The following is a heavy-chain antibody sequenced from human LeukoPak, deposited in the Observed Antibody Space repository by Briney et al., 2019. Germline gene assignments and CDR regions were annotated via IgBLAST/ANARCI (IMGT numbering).Heavy chain of an antibody. CDR2: INHNGEAI. D-gene: IGHD3-9*01. V-gene: IGHV3-48*02. CDR1: GFPFSGYV. J-gene: IGHJ4*02. Sequence: GGSLRLSCAASGFPFSGYVLSWVRQAPGKGLEWIAYINHNGEAIYYPDFVKGRFIISRDNVKNSLFLQMNDLRDEDTAIYYCARDYDWAFDFWSQGTRVTVSS. CDR3: ARDYDWAFDF.